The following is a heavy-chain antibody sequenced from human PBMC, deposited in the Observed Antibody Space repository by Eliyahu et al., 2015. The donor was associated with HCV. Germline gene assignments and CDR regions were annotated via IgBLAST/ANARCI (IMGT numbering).Heavy chain of an antibody. CDR1: GFSFGIFG. V-gene: IGHV3-30*18. CDR3: AKDRSNYGADI. Sequence: QVQLVESWGGVVQPGRSXRLSCAASGFSFGIFGMHWVRQAPGKGXEWLAVITYDGSNKYYADSVKGRFTISRDNSKNTLFLQLNSLRGEDTAVYYCAKDRSNYGADIWGQGTMVTVSS. J-gene: IGHJ3*02. D-gene: IGHD3-10*01. CDR2: ITYDGSNK.